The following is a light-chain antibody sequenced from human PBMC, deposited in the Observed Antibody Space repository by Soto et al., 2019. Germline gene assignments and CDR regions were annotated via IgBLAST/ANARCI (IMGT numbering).Light chain of an antibody. Sequence: MSQSASTLSASLRDRVTIPCWASQSISSWLAWYQQKPGKAPKLLIYKASTLESGVPSNFSGSGSGTEFTLTIISLQPEDFATYYCQQYNIYPRTFGQGTKLDIK. CDR1: QSISSW. CDR3: QQYNIYPRT. V-gene: IGKV1-5*03. CDR2: KAS. J-gene: IGKJ1*01.